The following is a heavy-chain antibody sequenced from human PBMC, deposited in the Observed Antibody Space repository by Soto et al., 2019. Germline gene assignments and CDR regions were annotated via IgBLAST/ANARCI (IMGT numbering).Heavy chain of an antibody. Sequence: SETLSLTCNMSGDSYSISTYSWSWIRQPPGKALQWIGFIYQSGVTSYNPSLASRVSISLDRSNNQCSLKLKSVTAADTAVYFCAGMPYTSGLRFDPWGPGTLVTVYS. CDR2: IYQSGVT. V-gene: IGHV4-30-2*01. J-gene: IGHJ5*02. D-gene: IGHD6-19*01. CDR3: AGMPYTSGLRFDP. CDR1: GDSYSISTYS.